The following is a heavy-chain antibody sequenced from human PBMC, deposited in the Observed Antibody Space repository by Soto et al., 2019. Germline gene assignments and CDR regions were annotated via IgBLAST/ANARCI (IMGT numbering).Heavy chain of an antibody. CDR3: ARSRGSNPAY. CDR1: GFTFNNYA. CDR2: IWYDGRDT. V-gene: IGHV3-33*01. D-gene: IGHD2-2*01. Sequence: GGSLRLSCAASGFTFNNYAMHWVRQAPGKGLEWVALIWYDGRDTYYGDSVKGRFTISRDNSKNTVYLQMNSLRAEDTAVYYCARSRGSNPAYWGQGTQVTVSS. J-gene: IGHJ4*02.